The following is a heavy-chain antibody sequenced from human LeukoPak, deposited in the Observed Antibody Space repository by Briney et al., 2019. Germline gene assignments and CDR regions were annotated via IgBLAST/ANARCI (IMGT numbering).Heavy chain of an antibody. Sequence: GGSLRLSCAASGFTFSSYLMHWVRQAPGKGLEWVSRIHGDGSVTTYAASVKGRFTISRDNAKHTLYLQMNVLTDEDTAVYYCARAGPSGRPSLDSWGQGTLVTVSS. D-gene: IGHD1-26*01. CDR3: ARAGPSGRPSLDS. V-gene: IGHV3-74*01. J-gene: IGHJ4*02. CDR1: GFTFSSYL. CDR2: IHGDGSVT.